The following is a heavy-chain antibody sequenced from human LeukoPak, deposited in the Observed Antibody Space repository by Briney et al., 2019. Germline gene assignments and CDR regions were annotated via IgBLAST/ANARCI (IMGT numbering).Heavy chain of an antibody. CDR3: ARGVKYSYGSDY. D-gene: IGHD5-18*01. CDR1: GYTFTGYY. J-gene: IGHJ4*02. Sequence: ASVKVSCKASGYTFTGYYMHWVRQAPGQGFEWMGWINPNSGGTNYAQKFQGRVTMTRDTSISTAYMELSRLRSDDTAVYYCARGVKYSYGSDYWGQGTLVTVSS. V-gene: IGHV1-2*02. CDR2: INPNSGGT.